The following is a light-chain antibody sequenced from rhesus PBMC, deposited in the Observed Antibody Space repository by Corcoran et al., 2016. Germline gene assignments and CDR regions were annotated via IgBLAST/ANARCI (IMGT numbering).Light chain of an antibody. V-gene: IGLV2-32*01. J-gene: IGLJ1*01. CDR1: SSDIGGYNY. Sequence: QAALTQPRSVSGSPGQSVTISCTGTSSDIGGYNYVSWYQQHPGTAPKLMIYEVSKRPSGVSDRFSGSKSGNTASLTISGLQAEDEADYYGRSYAGSYTFIFCSVTRLTVL. CDR2: EVS. CDR3: RSYAGSYTFI.